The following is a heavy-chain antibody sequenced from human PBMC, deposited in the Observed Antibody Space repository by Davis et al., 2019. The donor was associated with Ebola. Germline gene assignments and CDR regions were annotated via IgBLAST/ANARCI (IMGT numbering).Heavy chain of an antibody. CDR2: ISAYNGNT. Sequence: AASVKVSCMASGYTFTSYGISWVRQAPGQGLEWMGWISAYNGNTNYAQKLQGRVTMTTDTSTSTAYMELRSLRSDDTAVYYCARDRVSIAAAGRSHYYYGMDVWGQGTTVTVSS. D-gene: IGHD6-13*01. CDR1: GYTFTSYG. V-gene: IGHV1-18*01. J-gene: IGHJ6*02. CDR3: ARDRVSIAAAGRSHYYYGMDV.